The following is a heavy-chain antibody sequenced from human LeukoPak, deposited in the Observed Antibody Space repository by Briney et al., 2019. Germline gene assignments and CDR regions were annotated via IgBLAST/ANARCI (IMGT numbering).Heavy chain of an antibody. J-gene: IGHJ6*02. V-gene: IGHV3-23*01. D-gene: IGHD5-18*01. CDR1: GFTFSSYA. Sequence: GGSLRLSCAASGFTFSSYAMNWVRQTPGKGLEWVSSISGSGGSLYYADSVKGRFTISRDNSKNTFYLQMNSLRAEDTAVYYCARGREPDSWIHLMDVWGQGTTVTVSS. CDR2: ISGSGGSL. CDR3: ARGREPDSWIHLMDV.